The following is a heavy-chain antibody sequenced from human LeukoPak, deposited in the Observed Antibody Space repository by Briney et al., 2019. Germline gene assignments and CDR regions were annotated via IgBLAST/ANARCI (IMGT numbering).Heavy chain of an antibody. CDR2: INHSGST. CDR3: ARGREAEYSSSWSPYYFDY. D-gene: IGHD6-13*01. CDR1: GGSFSGYY. V-gene: IGHV4-34*01. Sequence: PSETLSLTCAVYGGSFSGYYWSWIRQPPGKGLEWIGEINHSGSTNYNPSLKSRVTISVDTSKNQFSLKLSSVTAADTAVYYYARGREAEYSSSWSPYYFDYWGQGTLVTVSS. J-gene: IGHJ4*02.